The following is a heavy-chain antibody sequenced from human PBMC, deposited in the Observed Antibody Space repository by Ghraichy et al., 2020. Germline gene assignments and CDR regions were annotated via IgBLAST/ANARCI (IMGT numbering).Heavy chain of an antibody. V-gene: IGHV4-59*01. D-gene: IGHD1-26*01. CDR2: IYYSGST. CDR3: ARAMGAGPRVVDY. CDR1: GGSISSYY. Sequence: SETLSLTCTVSGGSISSYYWSWIRQPPGKGLEWIGYIYYSGSTNYNPSLKSRVTISVDTSKNQFSLKLSSVTAADTAVYYCARAMGAGPRVVDYWGQGTLVIVSS. J-gene: IGHJ4*02.